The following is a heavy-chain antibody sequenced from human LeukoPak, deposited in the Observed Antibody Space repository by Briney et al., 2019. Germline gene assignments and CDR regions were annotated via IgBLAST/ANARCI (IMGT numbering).Heavy chain of an antibody. D-gene: IGHD4-23*01. Sequence: PGGSLRLSCAASGFTVSSNYMSWVRQAPGKGLEWISVIYSGGSTYYADSVKGRFTISRDNAKNTLYMQMNSLRAEDTAVYYCAREGAMGGNDYWGQGTLVTVSS. CDR3: AREGAMGGNDY. CDR2: IYSGGST. J-gene: IGHJ4*02. V-gene: IGHV3-66*01. CDR1: GFTVSSNY.